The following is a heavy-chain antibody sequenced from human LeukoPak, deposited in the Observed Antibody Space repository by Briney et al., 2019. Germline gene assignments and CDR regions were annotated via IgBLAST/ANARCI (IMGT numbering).Heavy chain of an antibody. CDR3: AREGDYNFDY. D-gene: IGHD3-16*01. CDR1: GGSFSGYY. Sequence: SETLSLTCAVYGGSFSGYYWSWIRQPPGKGLEWIGEINHSGSTNYNPSLKSRVTISLDTSKNQFSLELSSVTAADTAVYYCAREGDYNFDYWGQGTLVTVSS. CDR2: INHSGST. J-gene: IGHJ4*02. V-gene: IGHV4-34*01.